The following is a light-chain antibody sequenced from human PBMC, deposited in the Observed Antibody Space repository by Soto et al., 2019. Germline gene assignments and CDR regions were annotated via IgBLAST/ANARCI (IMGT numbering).Light chain of an antibody. CDR1: SSDVGSYNL. Sequence: QSALTQPASVSGSPGQSITISFTGTSSDVGSYNLVSWYQQHPGKAPKLIIYEVSERPSGVSHRFSGSKTGNTASLTISGLQAEDEADYYCCSYATPRLFGGGTKVTVL. CDR2: EVS. J-gene: IGLJ2*01. CDR3: CSYATPRL. V-gene: IGLV2-23*02.